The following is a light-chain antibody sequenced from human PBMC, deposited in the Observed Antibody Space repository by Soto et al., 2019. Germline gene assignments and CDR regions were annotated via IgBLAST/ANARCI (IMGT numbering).Light chain of an antibody. CDR2: GAS. CDR1: QSISVR. CDR3: QQYNNFPRT. J-gene: IGKJ1*01. V-gene: IGKV3-15*01. Sequence: EILMTQSPSTLSVSVGERATLSCRASQSISVRLAWYQQKPGQAPRLLIYGASTRDTGIPARFSGSGSGTEFPLTSSSQPDEDLAVYCCQQYNNFPRTFGQGTKVEIK.